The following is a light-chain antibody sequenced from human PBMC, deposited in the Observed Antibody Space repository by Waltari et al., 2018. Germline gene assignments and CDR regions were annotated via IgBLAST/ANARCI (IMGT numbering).Light chain of an antibody. CDR1: ALPKKY. CDR3: SSTDSSSKV. J-gene: IGLJ2*01. Sequence: SYELTQPPSVSVSPGQTARITCSGDALPKKYAYWYQQKSGQAPVLVIYEDRKRPSGIPERVSCSSSGTTATLTGSGAQVDDEADYYCSSTDSSSKVFGGGTKLTVL. CDR2: EDR. V-gene: IGLV3-10*01.